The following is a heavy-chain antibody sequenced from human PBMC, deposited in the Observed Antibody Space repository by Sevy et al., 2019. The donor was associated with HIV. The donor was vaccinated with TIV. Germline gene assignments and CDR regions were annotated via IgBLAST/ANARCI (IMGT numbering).Heavy chain of an antibody. J-gene: IGHJ4*02. V-gene: IGHV4-61*01. CDR1: RGSVSSGSYY. CDR3: ASIERYCTNGVCSHFDY. D-gene: IGHD2-8*01. CDR2: IYYSGST. Sequence: SETLSLTCTVSRGSVSSGSYYWSWIRQPPGKGLEWIGYIYYSGSTNYNPSLKSRVTISVDTSKNQFSLKLSSVTAADTAVYYCASIERYCTNGVCSHFDYWGQGTLVTVSS.